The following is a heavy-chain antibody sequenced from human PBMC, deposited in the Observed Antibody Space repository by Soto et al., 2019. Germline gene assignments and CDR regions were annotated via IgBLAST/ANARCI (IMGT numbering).Heavy chain of an antibody. V-gene: IGHV3-30-3*01. CDR3: ARVRERGYSATRVLSYYYGMDV. CDR2: ISYDGSNK. D-gene: IGHD5-12*01. J-gene: IGHJ6*02. Sequence: PGGSLRLSCAASGFTFSSYAMQWVRQAPGKGLEWVAVISYDGSNKYYADSVKGRFTISRDNSKNTLYLQMNSLRAEDTAVYYCARVRERGYSATRVLSYYYGMDVWGQGTTVTVSS. CDR1: GFTFSSYA.